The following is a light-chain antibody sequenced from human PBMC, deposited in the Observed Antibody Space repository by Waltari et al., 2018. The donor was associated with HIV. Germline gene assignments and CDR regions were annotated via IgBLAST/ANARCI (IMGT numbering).Light chain of an antibody. CDR3: SSYRSSYTLDIV. Sequence: QSALTQPASVSGSLRQSITISCTGTTSDVGGYNRVSWYQHHPDKAPKLIIYDVTNRPSGVSNRFPGSKSGNTASLTISGLRAEDEAYYYCSSYRSSYTLDIVFGGGTKLTVL. CDR1: TSDVGGYNR. J-gene: IGLJ2*01. V-gene: IGLV2-14*01. CDR2: DVT.